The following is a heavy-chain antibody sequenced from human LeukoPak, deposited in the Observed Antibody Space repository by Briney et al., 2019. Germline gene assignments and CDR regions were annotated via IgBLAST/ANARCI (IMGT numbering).Heavy chain of an antibody. CDR2: ISSSGSTI. CDR1: GFTFSNYA. Sequence: GGSLRLSCAASGFTFSNYAMNWVRQAPGKGLEWVSYISSSGSTIYYADSVKGRFTISRDNAKKSLYLQMKSLRAEDTAVYYCARDRASAVDYWGQGTLVTVSS. D-gene: IGHD1-26*01. CDR3: ARDRASAVDY. J-gene: IGHJ4*02. V-gene: IGHV3-48*03.